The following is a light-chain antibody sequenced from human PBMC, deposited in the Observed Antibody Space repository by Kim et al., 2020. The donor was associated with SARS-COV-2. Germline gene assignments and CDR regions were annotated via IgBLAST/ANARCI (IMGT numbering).Light chain of an antibody. V-gene: IGLV1-47*01. CDR2: MID. CDR3: AAWDDSLSGVV. CDR1: STNIGSSY. J-gene: IGLJ2*01. Sequence: GQRCTISCSGSSTNIGSSYVYWYQKLPGTAPRLLMYMIDQRPSGVPDRFSGSKSGTSASLAISGLRSEDEADYYCAAWDDSLSGVVFGGGTQLTVL.